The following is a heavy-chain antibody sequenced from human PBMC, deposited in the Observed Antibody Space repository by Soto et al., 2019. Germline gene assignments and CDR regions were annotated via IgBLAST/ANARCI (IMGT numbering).Heavy chain of an antibody. Sequence: TLSLTCTVSGGSISCGGYYWSSVRQHLGKGLEWIGYIYYSGSTYYNPSLKSRVTILVDTFKYQFSLKLSSVTAAESAVYYCARDPHDLFGLSGMDVWGQGTTVTASS. J-gene: IGHJ6*02. D-gene: IGHD2-21*01. CDR2: IYYSGST. CDR1: GGSISCGGYY. V-gene: IGHV4-31*03. CDR3: ARDPHDLFGLSGMDV.